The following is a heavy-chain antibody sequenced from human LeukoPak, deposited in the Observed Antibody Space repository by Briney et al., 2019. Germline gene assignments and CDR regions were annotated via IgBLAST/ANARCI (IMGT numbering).Heavy chain of an antibody. CDR1: GFTFSDFW. CDR2: TNQDGSEK. V-gene: IGHV3-7*04. CDR3: ARDRHRNDLEY. Sequence: AGGSLRLSCEDSGFTFSDFWMNWVRQAPGKGLEWVANTNQDGSEKHYVDSVKGRFTISRDNAKESLYLQMNNLRAEDTAVYYCARDRHRNDLEYWGQGTLVTVSS. J-gene: IGHJ4*02.